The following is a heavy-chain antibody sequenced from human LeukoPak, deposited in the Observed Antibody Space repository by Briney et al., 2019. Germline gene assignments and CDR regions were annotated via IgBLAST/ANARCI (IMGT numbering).Heavy chain of an antibody. D-gene: IGHD5-18*01. V-gene: IGHV1-69*05. J-gene: IGHJ4*02. Sequence: SVKVSCKASGYTFTSYGISWVRQAPGHGLEWMGGFIPLLGTANYAQRFQGRFTITTDESTSTAYMDLSSLRSDDTAVYYCARGLWIQECEYWGQGTPVTVSS. CDR2: FIPLLGTA. CDR1: GYTFTSYG. CDR3: ARGLWIQECEY.